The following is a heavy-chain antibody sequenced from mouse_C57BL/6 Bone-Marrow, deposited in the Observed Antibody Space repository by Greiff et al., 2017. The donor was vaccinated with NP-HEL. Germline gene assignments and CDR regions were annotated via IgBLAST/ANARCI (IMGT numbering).Heavy chain of an antibody. D-gene: IGHD2-4*01. Sequence: QVTLKECGPGILQSSQTLSLTCSFSGFSLSTSGMGVSWIRQPSGKGLEWLAHIYWDDDKRYNPSLKSRLTISKDTSRNQVFLKITSVDTADTATYYCAQGEIYDYEDRYAMDYWGQGTSVTVSS. CDR1: GFSLSTSGMG. CDR2: IYWDDDK. CDR3: AQGEIYDYEDRYAMDY. V-gene: IGHV8-12*01. J-gene: IGHJ4*01.